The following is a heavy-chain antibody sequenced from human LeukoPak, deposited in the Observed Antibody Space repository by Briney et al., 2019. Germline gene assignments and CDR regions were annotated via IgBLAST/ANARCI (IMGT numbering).Heavy chain of an antibody. CDR3: VRGGFNGN. CDR1: GFAFGSDR. CDR2: IDNDGTGA. D-gene: IGHD2-8*01. V-gene: IGHV3-74*03. Sequence: GGSLRLSCIASGFAFGSDRMHWVRQVPGKGLVRVSRIDNDGTGALYADAVEGRFTISRDNAKNMLYPQMSSLTADDTAIYYCVRGGFNGNWGQGTLVTVSS. J-gene: IGHJ4*02.